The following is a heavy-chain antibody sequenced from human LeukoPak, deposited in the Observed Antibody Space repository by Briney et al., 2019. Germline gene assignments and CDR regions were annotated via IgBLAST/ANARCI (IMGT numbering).Heavy chain of an antibody. Sequence: ASVKVSCKASGYTFTSYGISWVRQAPGQGLEWMGWISAYNGNTNYAQKLQGRVTMTTDTSTSTAYMELRSLRSDDTAVYYCARDSYCGGDCYRINWYFDLWGRGTLVTVSS. V-gene: IGHV1-18*01. CDR3: ARDSYCGGDCYRINWYFDL. CDR2: ISAYNGNT. D-gene: IGHD2-21*02. CDR1: GYTFTSYG. J-gene: IGHJ2*01.